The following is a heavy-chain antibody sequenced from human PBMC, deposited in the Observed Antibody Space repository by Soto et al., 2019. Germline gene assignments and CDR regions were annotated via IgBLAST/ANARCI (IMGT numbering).Heavy chain of an antibody. J-gene: IGHJ4*02. CDR3: AKNGYGYYFDY. CDR2: ISGSGGST. D-gene: IGHD4-17*01. CDR1: GFTFSSYA. V-gene: IGHV3-23*01. Sequence: GGSLRLSCAASGFTFSSYAMSWVHQAQGKGLEWVSAISGSGGSTYYADSVKGRFTISRDNSKNTLYLQMNSLRAEDTAGYDCAKNGYGYYFDYWGQGTLVTVSS.